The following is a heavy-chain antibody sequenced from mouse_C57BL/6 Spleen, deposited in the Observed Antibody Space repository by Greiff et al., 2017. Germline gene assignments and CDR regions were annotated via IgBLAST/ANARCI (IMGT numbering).Heavy chain of an antibody. CDR1: GFTFTDYN. Sequence: EVQLQQSGPELVKPGASVKLSCTASGFTFTDYNMHWVKQRTGQGLEWIGSIDPEDGYTKYAPNFKGKATLTADKSSNTAYLQLSSLTSEDTAVYYCARYYYGGSYAMDYWGQGTSVTVSS. CDR2: IDPEDGYT. V-gene: IGHV14-2*01. J-gene: IGHJ4*01. D-gene: IGHD1-1*01. CDR3: ARYYYGGSYAMDY.